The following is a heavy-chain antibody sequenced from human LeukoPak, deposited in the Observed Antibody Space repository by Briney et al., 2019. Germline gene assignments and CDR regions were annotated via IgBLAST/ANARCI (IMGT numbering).Heavy chain of an antibody. CDR1: GGSFSGYY. J-gene: IGHJ4*02. CDR3: ARRTTYYYGSGSYYIPYYFDY. CDR2: INHSGST. D-gene: IGHD3-10*01. Sequence: SETLSLTCAVYGGSFSGYYWSWIRQPPGKGLEWIGEINHSGSTNYNPSLKSRVTISVDTSKNQFSLKLSSVTAADTAVYYCARRTTYYYGSGSYYIPYYFDYWGQGTLVTVSS. V-gene: IGHV4-34*01.